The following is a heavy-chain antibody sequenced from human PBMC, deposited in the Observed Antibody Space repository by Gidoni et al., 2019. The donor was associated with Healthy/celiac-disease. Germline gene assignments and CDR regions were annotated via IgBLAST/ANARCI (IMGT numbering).Heavy chain of an antibody. CDR2: SKSKTDGGTT. J-gene: IGHJ4*02. CDR1: GFSFSNAW. D-gene: IGHD5-12*01. CDR3: TPDWGIFVATIVSSPSDQYGDRYYFDY. V-gene: IGHV3-15*01. Sequence: EVQLVEAGGGWGKPGGSLRLSCAASGFSFSNAWRSGVRRAPGQGLEWVGRSKSKTDGGTTAYAAPVKGRFTISRDHSTYTLYLQINSLNTEDTAVYYCTPDWGIFVATIVSSPSDQYGDRYYFDYWGQGTLVTVSS.